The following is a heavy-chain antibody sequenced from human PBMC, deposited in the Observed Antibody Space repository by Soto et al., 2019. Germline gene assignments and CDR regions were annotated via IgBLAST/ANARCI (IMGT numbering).Heavy chain of an antibody. J-gene: IGHJ5*02. D-gene: IGHD2-2*02. CDR1: GGSFSGYY. CDR2: INHSGST. V-gene: IGHV4-34*01. CDR3: ARGGILEIYCSSTSCHKGDWFDP. Sequence: QVQLQQWGAGLLKPSETLSLTCAVYGGSFSGYYWSWIRQPPGKGLEWIGEINHSGSTNYNPSLKSRLTISVDTSKNQFSLKLSSVTAADTAVYYCARGGILEIYCSSTSCHKGDWFDPWGQGTLVTVSS.